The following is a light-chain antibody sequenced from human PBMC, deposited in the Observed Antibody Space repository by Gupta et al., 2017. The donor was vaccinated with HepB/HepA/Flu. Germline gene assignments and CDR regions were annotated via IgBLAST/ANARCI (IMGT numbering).Light chain of an antibody. Sequence: EVVLTQSPATLSLSPGERATLSCRASQIIATYLAWYQQKPGQPPRLLFYDASNRAAGIPARFSGSGSRTDFTLTISSLEPEDFGVYYCQHRINWPLTFGGGTKVEIK. CDR2: DAS. CDR1: QIIATY. V-gene: IGKV3-11*01. J-gene: IGKJ4*01. CDR3: QHRINWPLT.